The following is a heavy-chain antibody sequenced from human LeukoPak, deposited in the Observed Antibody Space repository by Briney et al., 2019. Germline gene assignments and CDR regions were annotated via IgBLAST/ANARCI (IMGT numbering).Heavy chain of an antibody. V-gene: IGHV1-69*05. CDR2: IIPIFGTA. D-gene: IGHD6-13*01. J-gene: IGHJ4*02. Sequence: SVKVSCKASGGTFSSYAISWVRQAPGQGLEWMGGIIPIFGTANYAQKFQGRVTITTDESTSTAYMELSSLRSEDTAVYYCARDSGEQQGFDYWGQGTLVTVSS. CDR3: ARDSGEQQGFDY. CDR1: GGTFSSYA.